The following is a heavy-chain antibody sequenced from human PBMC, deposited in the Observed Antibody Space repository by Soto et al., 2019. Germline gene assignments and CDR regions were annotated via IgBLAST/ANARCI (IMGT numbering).Heavy chain of an antibody. V-gene: IGHV4-31*03. Sequence: QVQLQESGPGLVKPSQTLSLTCTVSGGSISSGGYYWSGIRQHPGKGLEWIGYIYYSGSTYYNPSIKSRVTISVDASINQYTLKLSYVTAADTAVYYCARGFLEWQPDDFDIWGQGTMVTVSS. CDR2: IYYSGST. J-gene: IGHJ3*02. D-gene: IGHD3-3*01. CDR1: GGSISSGGYY. CDR3: ARGFLEWQPDDFDI.